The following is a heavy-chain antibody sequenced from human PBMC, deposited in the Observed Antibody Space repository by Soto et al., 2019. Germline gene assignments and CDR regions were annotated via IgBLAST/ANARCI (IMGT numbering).Heavy chain of an antibody. CDR3: ERRGKGYHAFWSCYYKKYYYYMDV. D-gene: IGHD3-3*01. Sequence: GESLKISCKGSGYSFTSYWIGWVRQMPGKGLEWMGIIYPGDSDTRYSPSFQGQITISADKSISTAYLQWSSLKASDTAMYYCERRGKGYHAFWSCYYKKYYYYMDVWGKVPTVTVSS. CDR1: GYSFTSYW. CDR2: IYPGDSDT. V-gene: IGHV5-51*01. J-gene: IGHJ6*03.